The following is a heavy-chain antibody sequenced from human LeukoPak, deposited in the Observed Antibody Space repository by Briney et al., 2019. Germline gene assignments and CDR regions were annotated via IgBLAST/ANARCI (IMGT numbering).Heavy chain of an antibody. CDR3: AGLPSCSSLDFWSGYYAERRFCYYYYMDV. D-gene: IGHD3-3*01. CDR1: GYTFTSYG. CDR2: ISAYNGNT. Sequence: ASVKVSCKASGYTFTSYGISWVRQAPGQGLEWMGWISAYNGNTNYAQKLQGRVTMTTDTSTSTAYMELRSLRSDDTAVYYCAGLPSCSSLDFWSGYYAERRFCYYYYMDVWGKGTTVTVSS. V-gene: IGHV1-18*01. J-gene: IGHJ6*03.